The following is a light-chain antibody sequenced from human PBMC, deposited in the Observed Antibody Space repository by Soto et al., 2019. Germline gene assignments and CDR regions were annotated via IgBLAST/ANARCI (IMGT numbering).Light chain of an antibody. CDR1: SSDIGTNY. CDR2: RNN. CDR3: AAWVDSQSGFYV. V-gene: IGLV1-47*01. J-gene: IGLJ1*01. Sequence: QSVLTQAPSASGTPGQRITISCSGSSSDIGTNYVYWYQQLPGTAPKLLIYRNNQRPSGVPDRFSGSKSGTSASLAISGLRSEDEADYHCAAWVDSQSGFYVFGTGTKLTVL.